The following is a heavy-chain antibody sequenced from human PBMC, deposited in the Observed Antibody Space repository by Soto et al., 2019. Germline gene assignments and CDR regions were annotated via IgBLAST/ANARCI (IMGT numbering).Heavy chain of an antibody. CDR2: ISGSGGST. D-gene: IGHD3-10*01. J-gene: IGHJ3*02. CDR1: GFTFSSYA. CDR3: AKGAAGITMVRGVIIGDAFDI. Sequence: GGSLRLSCAASGFTFSSYAMSWVRQAPGKGLEWVSAISGSGGSTYYADSVKGRFTISRDNSKNTLYPQMNSLRAEDTAVYYCAKGAAGITMVRGVIIGDAFDIWGQGTMVTVSS. V-gene: IGHV3-23*01.